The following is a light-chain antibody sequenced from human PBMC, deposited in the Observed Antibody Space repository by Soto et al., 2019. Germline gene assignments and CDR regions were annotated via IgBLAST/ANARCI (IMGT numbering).Light chain of an antibody. J-gene: IGLJ1*01. Sequence: QSVLTQPASVSGSPGQSITISCTGSSSDVGAYNYVSWYLQHPGKAPKLLIYGVGNRPSGVSARFSGSKSGDTASLTISGLQAEDEADYYCSSYAHGSIYVFGTGKKVTVL. CDR2: GVG. CDR1: SSDVGAYNY. CDR3: SSYAHGSIYV. V-gene: IGLV2-14*01.